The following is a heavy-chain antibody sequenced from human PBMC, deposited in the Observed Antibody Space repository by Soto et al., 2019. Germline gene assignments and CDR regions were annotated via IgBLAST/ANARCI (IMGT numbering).Heavy chain of an antibody. CDR2: INSDGSST. J-gene: IGHJ6*02. Sequence: EVQLVESVGGLVQPGGSLRLSCAASGFTFSSYWMHWVRQAPGKGLVWVSRINSDGSSTSYADSVKGRFTISRDNAKNTLYLQMNSLRAEDTAVYYCARERVTTYYYYYGMDVWGQGTTVTVSS. D-gene: IGHD4-17*01. V-gene: IGHV3-74*01. CDR3: ARERVTTYYYYYGMDV. CDR1: GFTFSSYW.